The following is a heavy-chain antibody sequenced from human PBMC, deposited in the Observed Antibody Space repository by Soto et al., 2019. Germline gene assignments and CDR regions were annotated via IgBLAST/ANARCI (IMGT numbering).Heavy chain of an antibody. CDR1: GGTFSSYA. CDR3: ARESESLAGRIEY. D-gene: IGHD6-19*01. V-gene: IGHV1-69*13. J-gene: IGHJ4*02. CDR2: IIPIFGTA. Sequence: SVKVSCKASGGTFSSYAISWVRQAPRQGLEWMGGIIPIFGTANYAQKFQGRVTITADESTSTAYMELSSLRSEDTAVYYCARESESLAGRIEYWGQGNMVTVSS.